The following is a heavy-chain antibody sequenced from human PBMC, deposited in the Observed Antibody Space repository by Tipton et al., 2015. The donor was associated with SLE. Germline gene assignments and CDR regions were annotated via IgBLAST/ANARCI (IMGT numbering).Heavy chain of an antibody. V-gene: IGHV4-59*01. Sequence: LRLSCTVSGGAIIDYFWGWIRQPPGKGLEWIDYIYYSGSSNDNPSLKGRVTTSLDSIKKQFSLKLSSVTAADTAIYYCASGVGNFRTGRFDYRGQGILVTVAS. J-gene: IGHJ4*02. CDR3: ASGVGNFRTGRFDY. CDR1: GGAIIDYF. CDR2: IYYSGSS. D-gene: IGHD1-7*01.